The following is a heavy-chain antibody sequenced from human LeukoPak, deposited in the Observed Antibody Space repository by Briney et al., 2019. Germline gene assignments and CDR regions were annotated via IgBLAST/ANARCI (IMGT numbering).Heavy chain of an antibody. D-gene: IGHD2-15*01. CDR1: GFTFSPYW. CDR2: INSDGSTT. CDR3: ARDYCSGGCCYYY. J-gene: IGHJ4*02. Sequence: GGSLRLSCAASGFTFSPYWMHWVRQAPGRGLVWVARINSDGSTTGYADSVKGRFTISRDNAKNTLYLQMNSLRVEDTAVYYCARDYCSGGCCYYYWGQGTLVTVSS. V-gene: IGHV3-74*01.